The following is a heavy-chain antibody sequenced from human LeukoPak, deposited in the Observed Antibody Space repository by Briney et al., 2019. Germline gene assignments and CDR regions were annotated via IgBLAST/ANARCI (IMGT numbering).Heavy chain of an antibody. D-gene: IGHD5-24*01. J-gene: IGHJ4*02. CDR2: IYHSGST. CDR1: GGSISNSNW. V-gene: IGHV4-4*02. CDR3: ARLHEMATIGIDY. Sequence: PSETLSLTCAVSGGSISNSNWWSWVRQPPGKGLEWIGEIYHSGSTNYNPSLKTRVTISVDKSKNQFSLKLSSVTAADTAVYYCARLHEMATIGIDYWGQGTLATVSS.